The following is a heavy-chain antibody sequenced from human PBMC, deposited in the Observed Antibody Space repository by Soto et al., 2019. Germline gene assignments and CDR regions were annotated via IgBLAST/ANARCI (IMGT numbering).Heavy chain of an antibody. Sequence: QVQLVQSGAEVRKPGASVRVSCSPSGHPFLDFYVHWVRQAPGKGLEWLGWINPNTGATNYAQKFAGRVTVTRDMSINTDYMELTRLTSDDTAVYYCARIPYYYATGRTDYFWGPGTLVTVSS. CDR1: GHPFLDFY. CDR2: INPNTGAT. J-gene: IGHJ4*02. V-gene: IGHV1-2*02. D-gene: IGHD3-10*01. CDR3: ARIPYYYATGRTDYF.